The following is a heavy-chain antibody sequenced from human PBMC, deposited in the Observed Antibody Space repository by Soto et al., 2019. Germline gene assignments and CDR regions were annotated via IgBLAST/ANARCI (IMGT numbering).Heavy chain of an antibody. J-gene: IGHJ4*02. CDR1: GFTFSSYG. CDR3: AKDNTAMIPWVFAY. D-gene: IGHD5-18*01. CDR2: ISYDGSNK. Sequence: HPGGSLRLSCAASGFTFSSYGFHWVRQAPGKGLEWVAVISYDGSNKYYADSVKGRFTISRDNSKNTLYLQMNSLRAEDTAVYYCAKDNTAMIPWVFAYWGQGTLVTVSS. V-gene: IGHV3-30*18.